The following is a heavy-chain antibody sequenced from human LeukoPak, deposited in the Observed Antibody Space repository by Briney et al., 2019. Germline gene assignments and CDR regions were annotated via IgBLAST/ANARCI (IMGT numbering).Heavy chain of an antibody. CDR3: ARGACSSTSCSADY. CDR1: GFTFSSYS. D-gene: IGHD2-2*01. J-gene: IGHJ4*02. CDR2: ISSSSSYI. V-gene: IGHV3-21*01. Sequence: PGGSLRLSCAASGFTFSSYSMNWVRQAPGKGLEWVSSISSSSSYIYYADSVKGRFTISRDNAKNSLYLQMNSLRAEDTAVYYCARGACSSTSCSADYWGQGTLVTASS.